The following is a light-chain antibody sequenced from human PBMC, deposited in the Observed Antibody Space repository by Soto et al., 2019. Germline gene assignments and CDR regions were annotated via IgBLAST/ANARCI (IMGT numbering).Light chain of an antibody. CDR1: SSDVGGYNY. CDR2: DVS. J-gene: IGLJ2*01. Sequence: QSALTQPRSVSGSPGQSVTISCTGTSSDVGGYNYVSWYQQNPGKAPKLMIYDVSKRPSGVPDRFSDSKSDNTASLTISGLQAEDEADYYCCSYAGTYTFVVFGGGTKLTVL. V-gene: IGLV2-11*01. CDR3: CSYAGTYTFVV.